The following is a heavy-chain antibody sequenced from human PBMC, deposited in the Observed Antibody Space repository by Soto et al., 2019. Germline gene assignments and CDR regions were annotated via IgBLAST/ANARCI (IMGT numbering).Heavy chain of an antibody. J-gene: IGHJ4*02. CDR3: VKRLLNGPGLGTSSAFDY. Sequence: PGGSLRLSCSASGFDFSSFSMQWVRQAPGKGLEFVSAISPRGDGTYYTDSVMGRFTISRDNSRNTVYFQMTSLRTEDTAVYFCVKRLLNGPGLGTSSAFDYWGPGTLVTVSS. CDR2: ISPRGDGT. D-gene: IGHD2-15*01. V-gene: IGHV3-64*05. CDR1: GFDFSSFS.